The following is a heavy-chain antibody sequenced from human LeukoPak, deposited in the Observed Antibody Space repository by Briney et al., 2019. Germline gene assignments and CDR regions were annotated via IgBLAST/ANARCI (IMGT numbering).Heavy chain of an antibody. D-gene: IGHD6-19*01. Sequence: SETLSLTCTVSGGSISSGGYYWSWIRQPPGKGLEWIGYIYHSGSTYYNPSLKSRVTISVDRSKNQFSLKLSSVTAADTAVYYCARVGAVAGYWYFDLWGRGTLVTVSS. CDR2: IYHSGST. CDR3: ARVGAVAGYWYFDL. V-gene: IGHV4-30-2*01. J-gene: IGHJ2*01. CDR1: GGSISSGGYY.